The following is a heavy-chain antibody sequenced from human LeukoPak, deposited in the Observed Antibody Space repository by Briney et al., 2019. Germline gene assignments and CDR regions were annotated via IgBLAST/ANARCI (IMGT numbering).Heavy chain of an antibody. J-gene: IGHJ4*02. CDR3: ARGKVYYYYDY. Sequence: GSLRLSCAVSGFNVRSNYMSWVRQAPGKGLEWVSVLHSGGDTYYADSVKGRFTIPRDNSENTLFLQMNSLRAEDTAVYYCARGKVYYYYDYWGQGTLVTVSS. D-gene: IGHD5/OR15-5a*01. CDR2: LHSGGDT. V-gene: IGHV3-53*01. CDR1: GFNVRSNY.